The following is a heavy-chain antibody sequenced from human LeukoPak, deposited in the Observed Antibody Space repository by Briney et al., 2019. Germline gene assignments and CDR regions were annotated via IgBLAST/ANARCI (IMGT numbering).Heavy chain of an antibody. CDR3: AISSHPARYYFDY. Sequence: SETLSLTCTVSGCSISSYYWSWIRQPPGKGLEWIGYIYYSGSTNYNPSLKSRVTISVDTSKNQFSLKLSSVTAADTAVYYCAISSHPARYYFDYWGQGTLVTVSS. CDR1: GCSISSYY. D-gene: IGHD6-6*01. V-gene: IGHV4-59*01. CDR2: IYYSGST. J-gene: IGHJ4*02.